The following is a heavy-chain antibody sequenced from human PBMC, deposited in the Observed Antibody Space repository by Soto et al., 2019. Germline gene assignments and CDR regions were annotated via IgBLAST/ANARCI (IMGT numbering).Heavy chain of an antibody. Sequence: PGGSLRLSCAASGFTFSSYAMSWVRQAPGKGLEWVSAISGSGGSTYYADSVKGRFTISRDNSKNTLYLQMNSLRAEDTAVYYCAKDSRSTSPYYYYYYMDVWGKGTTVTVSS. D-gene: IGHD2-2*01. J-gene: IGHJ6*03. V-gene: IGHV3-23*01. CDR3: AKDSRSTSPYYYYYYMDV. CDR1: GFTFSSYA. CDR2: ISGSGGST.